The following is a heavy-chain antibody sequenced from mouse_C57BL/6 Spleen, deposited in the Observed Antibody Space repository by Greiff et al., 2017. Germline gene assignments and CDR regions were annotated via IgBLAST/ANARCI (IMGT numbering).Heavy chain of an antibody. CDR2: IYPGDGDT. CDR1: GYAFSSSW. J-gene: IGHJ4*01. V-gene: IGHV1-82*01. D-gene: IGHD2-10*01. Sequence: VQLQESGPELVKPGASVKISCKASGYAFSSSWMNWVKQRPGKGLEWIGRIYPGDGDTNYNGKFKGKATLTADKSSSTAYMQLSSLTSEDSAVYFCARGAFYGNFYAMDYWGQGTSVTVSS. CDR3: ARGAFYGNFYAMDY.